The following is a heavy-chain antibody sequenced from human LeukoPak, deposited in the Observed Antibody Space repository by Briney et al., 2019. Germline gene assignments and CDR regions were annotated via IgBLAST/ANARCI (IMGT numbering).Heavy chain of an antibody. Sequence: GASVKVSCKASRGTFSSYAISWVRQAPGQGLEWMGGIIPIVGTANYAQKFQGRVTSTADESTSTAYMGLSSLRSEDTAVYYCTRLSIMRSYYYYGMDVWGQGTTVTVSS. D-gene: IGHD3-10*01. V-gene: IGHV1-69*13. CDR3: TRLSIMRSYYYYGMDV. CDR2: IIPIVGTA. CDR1: RGTFSSYA. J-gene: IGHJ6*02.